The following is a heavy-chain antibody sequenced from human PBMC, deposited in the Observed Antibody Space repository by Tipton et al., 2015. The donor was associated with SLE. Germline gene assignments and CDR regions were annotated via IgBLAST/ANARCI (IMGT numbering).Heavy chain of an antibody. D-gene: IGHD6-19*01. V-gene: IGHV3-15*01. Sequence: GSLRLSCEASGLTLSNAWMSWVRQAPGKGLEWVGRIKSKTDGGTTDYAATVKGRFTISRDDSKNTLYLQMNSLKTEDTAVYYFTTDEGIAVSSTRDYYYGMVVWGQGTTVTVSS. CDR2: IKSKTDGGTT. CDR3: TTDEGIAVSSTRDYYYGMVV. CDR1: GLTLSNAW. J-gene: IGHJ6*02.